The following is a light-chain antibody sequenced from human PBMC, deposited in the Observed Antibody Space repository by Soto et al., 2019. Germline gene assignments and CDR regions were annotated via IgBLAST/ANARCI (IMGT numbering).Light chain of an antibody. Sequence: SYELTQPPSVSVSPGQTARITCSGGALPKQYAYWYQQKSGQAPVLVIYKDNERPSGIPERFSGSSSGTTVTLTISGVQAEDEADYYCQSADSSGAYVVFGGGTKVTVL. CDR3: QSADSSGAYVV. V-gene: IGLV3-25*03. J-gene: IGLJ2*01. CDR2: KDN. CDR1: ALPKQY.